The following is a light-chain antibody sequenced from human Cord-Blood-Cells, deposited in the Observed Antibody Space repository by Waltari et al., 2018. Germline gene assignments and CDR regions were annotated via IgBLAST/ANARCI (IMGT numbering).Light chain of an antibody. CDR1: SLRRYY. Sequence: SSELTQDPSLSVALGQTVRITCQGDSLRRYYARWYQQKPGQAPVLVTYGKNNRPPGIPDRFSGSSSGNTASLTITGAQAEDEADYYCNSRDSSGNHLVFGGGTKLTVL. V-gene: IGLV3-19*01. CDR2: GKN. CDR3: NSRDSSGNHLV. J-gene: IGLJ3*02.